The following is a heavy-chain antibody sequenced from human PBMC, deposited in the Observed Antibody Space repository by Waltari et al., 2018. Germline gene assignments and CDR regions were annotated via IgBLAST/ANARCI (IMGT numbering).Heavy chain of an antibody. CDR1: GGSFSGYY. CDR3: ATSVRVGATENDY. V-gene: IGHV4-34*01. D-gene: IGHD1-26*01. J-gene: IGHJ4*02. CDR2: INHSGST. Sequence: QVQLQQWGAGLLKPSETLSLTCAVYGGSFSGYYWSWIRQPPGKGLEWIGEINHSGSTNYNPSLKSRVTISVDTSKNQFSLKLSSVTAADTAVYYCATSVRVGATENDYWGQGTLVTVSS.